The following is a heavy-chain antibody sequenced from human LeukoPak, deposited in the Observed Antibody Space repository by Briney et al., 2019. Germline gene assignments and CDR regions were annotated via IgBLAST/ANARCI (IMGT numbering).Heavy chain of an antibody. V-gene: IGHV1-8*01. CDR3: ARGVNSQGTAMVLFDS. CDR1: GYTFTNHD. Sequence: GASVKVSCKASGYTFTNHDINWVRQASGQGLEWMGWMNPKSGNTGYLQKFQGRVTMTRDTSMSTAFMELSRLTSEDTAVYCARGVNSQGTAMVLFDSWGQGSLVIVSA. J-gene: IGHJ4*02. D-gene: IGHD5-18*01. CDR2: MNPKSGNT.